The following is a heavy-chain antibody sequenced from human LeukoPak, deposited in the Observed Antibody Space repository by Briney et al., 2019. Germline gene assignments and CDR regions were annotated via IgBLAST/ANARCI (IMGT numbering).Heavy chain of an antibody. CDR1: CESISNYY. V-gene: IGHV4-59*01. D-gene: IGHD5/OR15-5a*01. Sequence: KPSETLTLTCTVSCESISNYYCSWIRPPPGKGLEWIGYVYYSGSTSGSTNYNPSLRSRVTISVDTSKNQFSLKLNSVTAADTAVYYCARGGLAVDYWGQGTLVTVSS. CDR2: VYYSGSTSGST. J-gene: IGHJ4*02. CDR3: ARGGLAVDY.